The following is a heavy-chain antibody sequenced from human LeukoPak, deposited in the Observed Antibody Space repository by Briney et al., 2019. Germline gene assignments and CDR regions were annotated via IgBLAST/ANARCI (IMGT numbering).Heavy chain of an antibody. J-gene: IGHJ4*02. CDR2: ISSDGNNK. Sequence: PGRSLRLSCAASGFTFSSYAMHWVRQAPGKGLEWVAVISSDGNNKYYADSVKGRFTFSRDNSKNTLYLQMNSLRAEDTAVYYCARDEYLWVVIQLGFFDYWGQGTLVTVSS. D-gene: IGHD2-2*01. V-gene: IGHV3-30-3*01. CDR1: GFTFSSYA. CDR3: ARDEYLWVVIQLGFFDY.